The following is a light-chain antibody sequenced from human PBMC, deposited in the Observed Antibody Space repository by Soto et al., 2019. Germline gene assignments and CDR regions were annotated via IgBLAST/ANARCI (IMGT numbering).Light chain of an antibody. CDR3: QQNNNWPLT. Sequence: EVAMTQSPATLSVSPGERATLSCRASQSVNRNLAWYQQRPGQAPRLLISGASTRATGVPARFSGSGSGTDFALTISSLKSEDFAVYFCQQNNNWPLTLGGGTKVDIK. V-gene: IGKV3-15*01. CDR1: QSVNRN. CDR2: GAS. J-gene: IGKJ4*01.